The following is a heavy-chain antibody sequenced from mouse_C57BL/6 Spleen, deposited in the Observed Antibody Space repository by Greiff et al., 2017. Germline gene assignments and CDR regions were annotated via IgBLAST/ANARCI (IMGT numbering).Heavy chain of an antibody. CDR3: ARSYDYGAMDY. CDR1: GYAFTNYL. CDR2: INPGSGGT. V-gene: IGHV1-54*01. Sequence: VQLQQPGAELVMPGASVKLSCKASGYAFTNYLIEWVKQRPGQGLEWIGVINPGSGGTNYNEKFKGKATLTADKSSSTAYMQLSSLTSEDSAVYFCARSYDYGAMDYWGQGTSVTVSS. J-gene: IGHJ4*01.